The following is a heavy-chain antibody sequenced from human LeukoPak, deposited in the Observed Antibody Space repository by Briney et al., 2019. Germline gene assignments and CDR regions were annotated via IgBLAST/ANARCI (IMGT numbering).Heavy chain of an antibody. CDR2: ISGSGGST. J-gene: IGHJ4*02. CDR3: ATFGELGY. V-gene: IGHV3-23*01. Sequence: GGSLRLSCAASGFTFSTYAMSWVRQAPGKGLEWVSVISGSGGSTYYADSVKGRFIISRDNSKNTLYLQMNSLRAEDTAVYYCATFGELGYWGQGTLVTVSS. CDR1: GFTFSTYA. D-gene: IGHD3-10*01.